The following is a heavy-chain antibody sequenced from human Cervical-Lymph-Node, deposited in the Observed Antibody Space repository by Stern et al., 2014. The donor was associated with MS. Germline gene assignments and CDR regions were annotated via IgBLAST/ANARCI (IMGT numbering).Heavy chain of an antibody. J-gene: IGHJ5*02. D-gene: IGHD6-13*01. CDR3: ATATAVQARFWFDP. CDR1: GYSFTGYF. CDR2: INPNSGAP. Sequence: QVQLVQSGAEVKKPGASVKVSCKASGYSFTGYFMHWVRQAPGQGLEWMGWINPNSGAPDFAQKFQGMVTMTRDTSISTAYMELNSLRSDDTAVYYCATATAVQARFWFDPWGQGTLVIVSS. V-gene: IGHV1-2*02.